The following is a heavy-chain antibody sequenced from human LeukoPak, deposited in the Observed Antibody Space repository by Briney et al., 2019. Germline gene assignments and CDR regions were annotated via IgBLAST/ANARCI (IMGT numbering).Heavy chain of an antibody. V-gene: IGHV3-30-3*01. CDR3: ARGGDLKYCSGGSCYSVDY. CDR1: GFSFSDYV. Sequence: GGSLRLSCAASGFSFSDYVIHWVRQAPGKGLDWVAVISKDGGTKYYADSVKGRLTISRDDSKNMLYLQMNSLRPEDTAVYYCARGGDLKYCSGGSCYSVDYWGQGTLVTVSS. J-gene: IGHJ4*02. D-gene: IGHD2-15*01. CDR2: ISKDGGTK.